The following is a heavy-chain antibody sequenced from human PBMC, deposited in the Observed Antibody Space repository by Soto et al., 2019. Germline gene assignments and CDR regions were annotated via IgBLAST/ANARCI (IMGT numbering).Heavy chain of an antibody. CDR2: TYYRSKWYN. D-gene: IGHD3-9*01. CDR3: AREWILTGRDYFDY. Sequence: SQTLSLTCAISGDSVSSNSAAWNWIRQSPSRGLEWLGRTYYRSKWYNDYAASVKSRITINPDTSKNHFSLQLSSVTAADTAVYYCAREWILTGRDYFDYWGQGTLVTVSS. J-gene: IGHJ4*02. CDR1: GDSVSSNSAA. V-gene: IGHV6-1*01.